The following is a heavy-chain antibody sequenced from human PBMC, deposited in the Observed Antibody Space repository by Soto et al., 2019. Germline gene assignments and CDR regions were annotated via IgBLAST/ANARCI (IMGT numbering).Heavy chain of an antibody. CDR3: AAGLYFFDY. J-gene: IGHJ4*02. Sequence: GGSLRLSCAASGFSFTSYGMHWVRQAPGKGLDWVALISSDGSNKYYPDSVKGRFTISRDNSKNTLYLQMNSLRSEDTAVYYCAAGLYFFDYCGQGTLVTVSS. CDR2: ISSDGSNK. D-gene: IGHD6-13*01. V-gene: IGHV3-30*03. CDR1: GFSFTSYG.